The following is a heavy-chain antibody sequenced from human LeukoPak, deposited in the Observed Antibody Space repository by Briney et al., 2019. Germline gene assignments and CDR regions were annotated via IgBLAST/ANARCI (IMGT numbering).Heavy chain of an antibody. D-gene: IGHD6-13*01. CDR3: ARSSSWYEEIDY. CDR2: ISYDGSNK. V-gene: IGHV3-30*04. CDR1: GFTFSSYA. J-gene: IGHJ4*02. Sequence: PGRSLRLSCAASGFTFSSYAMHWVRQAPGKGLEWVAVISYDGSNKYYADSVKGRFTISRDNSKNTLYLQMNSLRAEDTAVYYCARSSSWYEEIDYWGQGTLVTVSS.